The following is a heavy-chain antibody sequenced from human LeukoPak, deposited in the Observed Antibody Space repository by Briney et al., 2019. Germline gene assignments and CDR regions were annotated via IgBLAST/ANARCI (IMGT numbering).Heavy chain of an antibody. D-gene: IGHD5-12*01. V-gene: IGHV4-4*07. CDR1: GGSISSYY. Sequence: SETLSLTRTVSGGSISSYYWSWIRQPAGKGLEWIGRIYISGSTNYNPSLKSRVTMSLDTSKNQFSLKLSSVTAADTAVFYCARVAYSGYDYRGYFDYWGQGTLVTVSS. CDR3: ARVAYSGYDYRGYFDY. CDR2: IYISGST. J-gene: IGHJ4*02.